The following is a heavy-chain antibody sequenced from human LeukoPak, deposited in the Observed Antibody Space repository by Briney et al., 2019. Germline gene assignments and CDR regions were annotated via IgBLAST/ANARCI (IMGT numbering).Heavy chain of an antibody. CDR1: GGTFSSYA. D-gene: IGHD6-19*01. CDR2: IIPIFGTA. Sequence: SVKVSCKASGGTFSSYAISWVRQAPGQGLEWMGGIIPIFGTANYAQKFQGRVTITADESTSTAYMELSSLRSEDTAVYYCARELVGVAVAGPYYYYYGMDVWGQGTTVTVSS. V-gene: IGHV1-69*01. CDR3: ARELVGVAVAGPYYYYYGMDV. J-gene: IGHJ6*02.